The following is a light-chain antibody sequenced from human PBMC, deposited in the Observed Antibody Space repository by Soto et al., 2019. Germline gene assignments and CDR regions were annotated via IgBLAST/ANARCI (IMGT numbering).Light chain of an antibody. V-gene: IGKV1-5*01. CDR3: QQSHTYPRT. J-gene: IGKJ1*01. CDR1: QSISNK. Sequence: IQIGQCPSTLSASVGDRFTITCRASQSISNKLAWYQQKAGKAPKVLIYDASTLESGVPSRFSGSGSGTQFTLTISSLQSDDFATYYCQQSHTYPRTFGQGTKVDIK. CDR2: DAS.